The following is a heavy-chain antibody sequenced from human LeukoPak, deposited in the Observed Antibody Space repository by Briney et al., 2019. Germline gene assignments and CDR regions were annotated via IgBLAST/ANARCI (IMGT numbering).Heavy chain of an antibody. V-gene: IGHV3-23*01. D-gene: IGHD1-20*01. Sequence: PGGSLRLSCAASGFTFSSYAMSWVRQAPGKGLEWVSAISGSGGSTYYADSVKGRFTISRDNSKNTLYLQMNSLRAEDTAVYYCAKDLDAAYNWNDVGWFDPWGQGTLVTVSS. CDR3: AKDLDAAYNWNDVGWFDP. CDR1: GFTFSSYA. J-gene: IGHJ5*02. CDR2: ISGSGGST.